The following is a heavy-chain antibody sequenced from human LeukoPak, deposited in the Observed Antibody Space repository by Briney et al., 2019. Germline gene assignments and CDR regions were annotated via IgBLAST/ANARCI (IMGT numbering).Heavy chain of an antibody. CDR3: ARAPLTVISVYYYYGTDV. Sequence: GGSLRLSCAASGFTFSSYGMHWARQAPGKGLEWVAVIWYDGSNKYYAVSVKGRFTISRDNSKNTLYLQMNSLRAEDTAVYYCARAPLTVISVYYYYGTDVWGQGTTVTVSS. CDR1: GFTFSSYG. CDR2: IWYDGSNK. V-gene: IGHV3-33*01. J-gene: IGHJ6*02. D-gene: IGHD3-22*01.